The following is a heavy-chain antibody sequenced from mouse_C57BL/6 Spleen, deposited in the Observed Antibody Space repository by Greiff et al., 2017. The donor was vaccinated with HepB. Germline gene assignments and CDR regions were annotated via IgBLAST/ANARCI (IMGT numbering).Heavy chain of an antibody. CDR1: GFNIKNTY. Sequence: VQLKQPVAELVRPGASVKLSCTASGFNIKNTYMHWVKQRPEQGLEWIGRIDPANGNTKYAPKFQGKATITADTTSNTAYLQISSLTSEDTAISYCARGPYYYGSSFYAMDYWGQGTSVTVSS. D-gene: IGHD1-1*01. V-gene: IGHV14-3*01. CDR3: ARGPYYYGSSFYAMDY. CDR2: IDPANGNT. J-gene: IGHJ4*01.